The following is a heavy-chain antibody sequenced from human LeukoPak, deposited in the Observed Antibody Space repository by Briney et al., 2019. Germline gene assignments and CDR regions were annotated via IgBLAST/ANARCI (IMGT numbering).Heavy chain of an antibody. Sequence: GASVKVSCKASGYTFTGYYMHWVRQAPGQGLEWMGWINPNSGGTNYAQKFQGRVTMTRNTSISTAYMELSSLRSEDTAVYYCARAVPVWAEAGTWFDPWGQGTLVNVSS. CDR1: GYTFTGYY. D-gene: IGHD6-19*01. J-gene: IGHJ5*02. V-gene: IGHV1-2*02. CDR3: ARAVPVWAEAGTWFDP. CDR2: INPNSGGT.